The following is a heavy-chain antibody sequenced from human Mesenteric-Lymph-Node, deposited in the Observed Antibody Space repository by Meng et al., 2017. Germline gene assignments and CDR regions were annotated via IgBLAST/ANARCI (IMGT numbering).Heavy chain of an antibody. D-gene: IGHD6-13*01. Sequence: ASVKVSCKASGGTFSSYAISWVRQAPGQGLEWMGWISAYNGNTNYAQKLQGRVTMTTDTSTSTAYMELRSLRSDDTAVYYCARDEQLVAFDIWGQGTMVTVSS. CDR1: GGTFSSYA. CDR3: ARDEQLVAFDI. J-gene: IGHJ3*02. CDR2: ISAYNGNT. V-gene: IGHV1-18*01.